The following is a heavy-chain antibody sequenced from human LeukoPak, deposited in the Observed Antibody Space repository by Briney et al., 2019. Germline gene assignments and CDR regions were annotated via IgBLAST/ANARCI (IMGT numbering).Heavy chain of an antibody. V-gene: IGHV3-21*01. CDR3: ARGERGLYCSSTSCYPVL. J-gene: IGHJ4*02. CDR1: GFTFSSYS. Sequence: PGGSLRLSCAASGFTFSSYSMNWVRQAPGKGLEWVSSISSSSSYIYYADSVKGRFTIPRDNAKNSLYLQMNSLRAEVTAVYYCARGERGLYCSSTSCYPVLGGQGTLVTVSS. CDR2: ISSSSSYI. D-gene: IGHD2-2*01.